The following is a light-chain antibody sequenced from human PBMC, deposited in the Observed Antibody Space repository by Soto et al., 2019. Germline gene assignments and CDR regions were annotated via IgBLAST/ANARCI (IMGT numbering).Light chain of an antibody. CDR3: SSYTSSSPS. V-gene: IGLV2-14*01. Sequence: QSALTQPASVSGSPGQSITISCTGTSSDVGGYNYVSWYQQHPGKAPKLMIYDVSNRPSGVSNRFSGSKSGNTASLTISGLQAEDEADYYCSSYTSSSPSFGTGTQLTVL. CDR1: SSDVGGYNY. J-gene: IGLJ1*01. CDR2: DVS.